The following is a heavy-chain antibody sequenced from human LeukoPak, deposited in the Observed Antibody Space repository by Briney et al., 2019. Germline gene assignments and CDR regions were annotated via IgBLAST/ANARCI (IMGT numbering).Heavy chain of an antibody. CDR2: IYYSGTT. V-gene: IGHV4-39*01. Sequence: KASETLSLTCTVSSGSISSSHYYWGWIRQSPGKGLEWIGSIYYSGTTYYNPSLESRVTISDDTSKNRFSLMLTSLTAADTAVYYCARQSSDYYYYYIDVWGEGTTVIVSS. J-gene: IGHJ6*03. CDR3: ARQSSDYYYYYIDV. CDR1: SGSISSSHYY.